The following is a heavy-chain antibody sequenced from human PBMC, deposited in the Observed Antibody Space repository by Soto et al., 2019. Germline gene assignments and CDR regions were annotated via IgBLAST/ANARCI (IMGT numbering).Heavy chain of an antibody. V-gene: IGHV4-31*03. CDR1: GGSISSGGYY. J-gene: IGHJ4*02. CDR2: ISYSEST. Sequence: QVQLQESGPGLVKPSQTLSLTCTVSGGSISSGGYYWSWIRQHPGKGLEWIGYISYSESTNYNPSLKSRVTISVDTSKNQFSLKLSSVTAADTAVYYCARGGRYGSGSYPGYWGQGTLVTVSS. CDR3: ARGGRYGSGSYPGY. D-gene: IGHD3-10*01.